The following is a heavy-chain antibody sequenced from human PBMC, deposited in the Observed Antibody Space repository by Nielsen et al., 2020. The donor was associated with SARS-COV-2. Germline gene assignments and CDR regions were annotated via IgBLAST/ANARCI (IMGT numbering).Heavy chain of an antibody. CDR3: AKVYYDSSGLGTNAFDI. CDR1: GFTFDDYA. V-gene: IGHV3-9*01. J-gene: IGHJ3*02. CDR2: ISWNSGSI. Sequence: SLKISCAASGFTFDDYAMHWVRQAPGKGLEWVSGISWNSGSIGYVDSVKGRFTISRDNAKNSLYLQMNSLRAEDTALYYCAKVYYDSSGLGTNAFDIWGQGTMVTVSS. D-gene: IGHD3-22*01.